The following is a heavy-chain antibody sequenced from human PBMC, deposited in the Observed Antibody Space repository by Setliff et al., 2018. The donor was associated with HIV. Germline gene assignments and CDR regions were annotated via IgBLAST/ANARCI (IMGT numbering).Heavy chain of an antibody. J-gene: IGHJ2*01. Sequence: SETLSLTCSVSGDSISDTTYYWGWIRQPPGKGLEWIGNIYHSGSTLYKPSLKSRVTMSVDTSKNQFSLKLNSVTAADTAVYYCARGRGQQLGRFWYFDLWGRGTLVTVSS. V-gene: IGHV4-39*01. D-gene: IGHD6-13*01. CDR1: GDSISDTTYY. CDR3: ARGRGQQLGRFWYFDL. CDR2: IYHSGST.